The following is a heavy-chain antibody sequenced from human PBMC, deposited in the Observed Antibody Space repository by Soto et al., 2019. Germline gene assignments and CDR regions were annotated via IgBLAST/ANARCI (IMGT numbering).Heavy chain of an antibody. D-gene: IGHD3-10*02. Sequence: QVPLVQSGAEVKKPGASVKVSCKASGYTFTSYGISWVRQAPGQGLERMGWISAYNGNTNYAQKLQGRVTMTTDTCMGTAYMELRSLRSDDAAVYYCARWGSLFGELLPRAVLWGLYYYCGMDVWGQGTTVTVSS. CDR1: GYTFTSYG. V-gene: IGHV1-18*01. CDR3: ARWGSLFGELLPRAVLWGLYYYCGMDV. J-gene: IGHJ6*02. CDR2: ISAYNGNT.